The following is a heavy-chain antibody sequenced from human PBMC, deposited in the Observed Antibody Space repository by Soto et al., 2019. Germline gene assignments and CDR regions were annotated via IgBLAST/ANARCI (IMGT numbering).Heavy chain of an antibody. CDR1: GFTFSSYA. V-gene: IGHV3-23*01. J-gene: IGHJ3*02. D-gene: IGHD2-15*01. CDR2: ISGSGGST. Sequence: SLRLSCAASGFTFSSYAMSWVRQAPGKGLEWVSAISGSGGSTYSTDSVKGRFTISRDNSKNTLYLQMNSLRAEDTAVYYCAKARRMTYDAFDIWGQGTMVTVSS. CDR3: AKARRMTYDAFDI.